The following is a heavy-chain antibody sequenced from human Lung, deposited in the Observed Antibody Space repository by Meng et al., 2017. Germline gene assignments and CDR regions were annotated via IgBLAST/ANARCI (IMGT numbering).Heavy chain of an antibody. V-gene: IGHV3-21*01. J-gene: IGHJ4*02. CDR3: ARFETVGVATGDF. Sequence: EVQLVESGGGLVPPGGPLRLSLAASGFTFSNYSMNWVRQAPGKELEWVSSISSDSRYIFYADSVKGRFTISRDNGKKLLYLQMNSLSPEDTAVFYCARFETVGVATGDFWGQGTLVTVS. CDR1: GFTFSNYS. CDR2: ISSDSRYI. D-gene: IGHD2-15*01.